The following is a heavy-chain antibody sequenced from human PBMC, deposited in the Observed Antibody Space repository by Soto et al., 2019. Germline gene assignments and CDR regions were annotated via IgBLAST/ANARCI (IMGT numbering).Heavy chain of an antibody. CDR2: IYYSGST. V-gene: IGHV4-39*01. J-gene: IGHJ4*02. D-gene: IGHD2-2*01. CDR1: GGPISSSSYY. CDR3: ARHQRMSPDY. Sequence: QLQLQESGPGLVNPSETLSLTSTVSGGPISSSSYYWGWIRQPPGKGLEWIGSIYYSGSTYYNPSLKSRVTISVDTSKNQFSLKLRSVTAADTAVYYCARHQRMSPDYWGQGTLVTVSS.